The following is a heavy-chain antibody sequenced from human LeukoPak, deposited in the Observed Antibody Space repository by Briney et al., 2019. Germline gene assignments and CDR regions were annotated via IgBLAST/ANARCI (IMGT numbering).Heavy chain of an antibody. CDR3: ASYGGNSGTVDY. J-gene: IGHJ4*02. D-gene: IGHD4-23*01. Sequence: SETLSLTCTVSGGSISSYYWSWIRQPPGKGLEWIGFIYYSGSANYNPSLKTRVTISVDTSKNQFSLKLSSVTAADTAVYYCASYGGNSGTVDYWGQGTLVTVSS. CDR1: GGSISSYY. CDR2: IYYSGSA. V-gene: IGHV4-59*08.